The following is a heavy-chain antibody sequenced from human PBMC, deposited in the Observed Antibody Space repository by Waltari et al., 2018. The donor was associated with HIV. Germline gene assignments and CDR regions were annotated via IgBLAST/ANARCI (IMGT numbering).Heavy chain of an antibody. D-gene: IGHD3-3*01. CDR3: ARSLFGVVKYQNLFDY. Sequence: QVQLVESGGGVVHPGGSLRLSCAASGFRFSTYGMHWVRQAPGKGLEWIGVMSGDGNTEYYADCVKGRFTVSRDNSRNTLHLLMDSLRVEDTAIYYCARSLFGVVKYQNLFDYWAQGTLVTVSS. V-gene: IGHV3-30*03. CDR2: MSGDGNTE. J-gene: IGHJ4*02. CDR1: GFRFSTYG.